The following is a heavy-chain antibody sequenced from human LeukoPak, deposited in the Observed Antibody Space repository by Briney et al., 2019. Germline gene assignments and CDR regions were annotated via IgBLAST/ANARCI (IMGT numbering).Heavy chain of an antibody. CDR3: VRDNPRCCGVVPANIPDL. V-gene: IGHV3-48*01. J-gene: IGHJ5*02. CDR2: ISRDSDIR. D-gene: IGHD2-21*02. Sequence: PGGSLRLSCAASGFIFSRDSMNWVRQAPGRGLEWVSYISRDSDIRYYADSVRGRFNISRDTARNSLYLQMNSLRADDTAMYSCVRDNPRCCGVVPANIPDLSGQGTLVTASS. CDR1: GFIFSRDS.